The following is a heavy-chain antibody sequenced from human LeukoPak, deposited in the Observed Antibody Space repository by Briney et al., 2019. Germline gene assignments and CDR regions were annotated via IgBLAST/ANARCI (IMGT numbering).Heavy chain of an antibody. V-gene: IGHV4-34*01. CDR2: INHSGST. CDR1: GGSFSGYY. J-gene: IGHJ5*02. CDR3: ANSTSWFDP. Sequence: SETLSLTCAVYGGSFSGYYWSWIRQPPGKGLEWIGEINHSGSTNYNPSLKSRVTISVDTSKNQFSLKLSSVAAADTAVYYCANSTSWFDPWGQGTLVTVSS.